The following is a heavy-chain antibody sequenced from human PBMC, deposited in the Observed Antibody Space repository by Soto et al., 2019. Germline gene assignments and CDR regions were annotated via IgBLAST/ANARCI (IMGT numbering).Heavy chain of an antibody. CDR1: GGSISSYY. J-gene: IGHJ4*02. CDR2: IYYSGST. CDR3: ARVGEGGYCSSTSCYRRWDFDY. D-gene: IGHD2-2*01. V-gene: IGHV4-59*01. Sequence: SQTLSLTCTVSGGSISSYYWSWIRQPPGKGLEWIGYIYYSGSTNYNPSLKSRVTISVDTSKNQFSLNLSSVTAADTAVYYCARVGEGGYCSSTSCYRRWDFDYWGQGTLVTVSS.